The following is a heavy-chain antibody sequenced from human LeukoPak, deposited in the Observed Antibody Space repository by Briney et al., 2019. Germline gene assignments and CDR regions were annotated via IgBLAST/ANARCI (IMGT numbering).Heavy chain of an antibody. D-gene: IGHD6-13*01. CDR3: ARGFGIAASNPPDY. J-gene: IGHJ4*02. Sequence: ASVKVSCKASGYTFTGYYMHWVRQAPGQGLEWMGWINPNSGGTNYAQKFQGRVTMTRDTSISTAYMELSRLRSDDTAVYYCARGFGIAASNPPDYWGQGTLVTVSS. CDR2: INPNSGGT. CDR1: GYTFTGYY. V-gene: IGHV1-2*02.